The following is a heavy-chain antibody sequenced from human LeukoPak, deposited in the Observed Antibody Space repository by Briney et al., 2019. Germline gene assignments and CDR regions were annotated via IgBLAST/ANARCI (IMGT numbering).Heavy chain of an antibody. CDR3: ARDLSSPGPHSPHSMTLDY. CDR2: IWYDGSNK. D-gene: IGHD2-15*01. J-gene: IGHJ4*02. V-gene: IGHV3-33*01. CDR1: GFTFSSYG. Sequence: GGSLTLSCAASGFTFSSYGMHWVRQAPGKGLEGVAVIWYDGSNKYYADSVKGRFTISRDNSKNTLYLQMNSLRAEDTAVYYCARDLSSPGPHSPHSMTLDYWGQGTLVTVSS.